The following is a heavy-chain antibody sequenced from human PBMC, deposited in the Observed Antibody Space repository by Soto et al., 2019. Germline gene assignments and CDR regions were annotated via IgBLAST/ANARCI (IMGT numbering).Heavy chain of an antibody. Sequence: PGGSLRLSCAVSGFIFSDFAMTWVRLTPGAGLEWVSPMSGGGDTRYYTGSVKGRFTISRDNSKNTLYLDIDSLRAEDTATYYCTRVGKFSWFFDYWGPGTLVTVSS. V-gene: IGHV3-23*01. J-gene: IGHJ4*02. CDR1: GFIFSDFA. D-gene: IGHD2-15*01. CDR3: TRVGKFSWFFDY. CDR2: MSGGGDTR.